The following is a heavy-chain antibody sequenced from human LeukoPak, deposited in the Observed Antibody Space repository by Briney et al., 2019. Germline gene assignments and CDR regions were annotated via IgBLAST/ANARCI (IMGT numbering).Heavy chain of an antibody. CDR3: ARDYPQYRNRGYSGYGTFDY. CDR2: FSAYNGNT. Sequence: ASVKVSCKASGYTFTRFGVSWVRQAPGQGLEWLGWFSAYNGNTNYAQNFQGRVTLTTDTSTSTAYLELTSLRSDDTAVYFCARDYPQYRNRGYSGYGTFDYWGQGTLVTVSS. D-gene: IGHD5-12*01. V-gene: IGHV1-18*01. J-gene: IGHJ4*02. CDR1: GYTFTRFG.